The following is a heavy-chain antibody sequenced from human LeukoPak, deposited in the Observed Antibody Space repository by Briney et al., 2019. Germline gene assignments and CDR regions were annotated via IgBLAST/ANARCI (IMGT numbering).Heavy chain of an antibody. CDR2: FTGDGSTT. V-gene: IGHV3-74*01. J-gene: IGHJ6*02. Sequence: GSQRPSYAASEITFSCYRMHWVHQAARNRQGWVSRFTGDGSTTSYAASVKGRFTTSRDNAKNAMYLRMNRLTAEDTAVYYCARAYCSSTSAYVSTGLDVWGQGTTVTVSS. D-gene: IGHD2-2*01. CDR1: EITFSCYR. CDR3: ARAYCSSTSAYVSTGLDV.